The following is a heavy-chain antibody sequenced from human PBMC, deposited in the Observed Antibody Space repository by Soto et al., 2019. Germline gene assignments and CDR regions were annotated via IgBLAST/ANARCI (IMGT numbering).Heavy chain of an antibody. J-gene: IGHJ6*02. D-gene: IGHD2-2*01. CDR1: GGTFSSYA. CDR3: AREYCSSTSCYGENYYGMDV. V-gene: IGHV1-69*01. CDR2: IIPIFGTA. Sequence: QVQLVQSGAEVKKPGSSVKVSCKASGGTFSSYAISWVRQAPGQGLEWMGGIIPIFGTANYAQKFQGRVTITADESTSTAYMELSSLRSDDTAVYYCAREYCSSTSCYGENYYGMDVWGQGTTVTVSS.